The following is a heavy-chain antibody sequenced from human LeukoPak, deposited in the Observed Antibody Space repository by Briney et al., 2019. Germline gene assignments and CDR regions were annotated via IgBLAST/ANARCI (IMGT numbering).Heavy chain of an antibody. CDR3: AKDVAYGSGSNWFDP. Sequence: GGSLRLSCAASGFTFSSYEMNWVRQAPGKGLEWVSYISSSGSTIYYADSVKGRFTISRDNSKNTLYLQMNSLRAEDTAVYYCAKDVAYGSGSNWFDPWGQGTLVTVSS. J-gene: IGHJ5*02. CDR1: GFTFSSYE. V-gene: IGHV3-48*03. CDR2: ISSSGSTI. D-gene: IGHD3-10*01.